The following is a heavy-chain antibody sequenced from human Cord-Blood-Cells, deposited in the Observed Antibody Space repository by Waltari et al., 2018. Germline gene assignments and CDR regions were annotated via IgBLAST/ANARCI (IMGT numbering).Heavy chain of an antibody. Sequence: QVQLQQWGAGLLKPSETLSLTCAVYGGSFSGYYWSWIRQPPGKGLEWIGEINHGGGTNYNPALKSRVTTAVDASKNQFSLKLSSVTAADTAVYYCARGQGGNWFDPWGQGTLVTVSS. CDR2: INHGGGT. J-gene: IGHJ5*02. CDR3: ARGQGGNWFDP. D-gene: IGHD2-15*01. V-gene: IGHV4-34*01. CDR1: GGSFSGYY.